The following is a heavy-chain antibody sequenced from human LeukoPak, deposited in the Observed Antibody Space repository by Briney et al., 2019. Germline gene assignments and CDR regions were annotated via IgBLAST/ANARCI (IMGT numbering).Heavy chain of an antibody. D-gene: IGHD3-9*01. J-gene: IGHJ4*02. Sequence: GSLRLSCAASGITVSGTYMSWVRQAPGKGLEWVSIIYVGGSIYYADSVKGRFTISRDNAKNSLYLQMNSLRAEDTAVYYCANYPYYDILTGYPVSYWGQGTLVTVSS. CDR1: GITVSGTY. V-gene: IGHV3-53*01. CDR2: IYVGGSI. CDR3: ANYPYYDILTGYPVSY.